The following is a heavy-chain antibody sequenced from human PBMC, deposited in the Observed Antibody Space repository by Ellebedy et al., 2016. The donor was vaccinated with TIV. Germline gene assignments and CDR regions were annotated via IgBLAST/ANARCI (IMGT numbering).Heavy chain of an antibody. J-gene: IGHJ4*02. D-gene: IGHD5-18*01. CDR3: TTVYRYNYDSV. V-gene: IGHV3-15*01. CDR2: IKSKTDGGAA. Sequence: PGGSLRLACAASGFTFSNAWMNWVRQAPGKGLEWVGRIKSKTDGGAADYAAPVKGRFTISRDDSKNTLYLQMNSLKTEDTAVYFCTTVYRYNYDSVWGQGTLVTVSS. CDR1: GFTFSNAW.